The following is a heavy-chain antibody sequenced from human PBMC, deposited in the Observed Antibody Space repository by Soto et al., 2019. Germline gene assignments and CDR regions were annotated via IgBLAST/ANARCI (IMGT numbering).Heavy chain of an antibody. CDR2: IIPIFGTA. V-gene: IGHV1-69*13. CDR1: GGTFRSYS. J-gene: IGHJ6*02. Sequence: ALLKVSCKASGGTFRSYSIRRVRHAPRQGLEWMGGIIPIFGTANYAQKFQGRVTITADESTSTAYMELSSLRSEDTAVYYCARDLVVPAASYYYYGMDVWGQGTTVTVSS. D-gene: IGHD2-2*01. CDR3: ARDLVVPAASYYYYGMDV.